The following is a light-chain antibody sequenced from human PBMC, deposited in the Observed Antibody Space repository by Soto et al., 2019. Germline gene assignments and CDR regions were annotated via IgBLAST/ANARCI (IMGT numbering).Light chain of an antibody. J-gene: IGKJ2*01. CDR2: AAS. Sequence: DIQMTQSPSSLSASVGDRVTITCRASQSISSYLNWYQQTPGKAPKLLIYAASSLQSGVPSRFSGSGSGTDFTLTISSLQPEDFEAYYCQQSYSVYSFGQGTKVEIK. V-gene: IGKV1-39*01. CDR1: QSISSY. CDR3: QQSYSVYS.